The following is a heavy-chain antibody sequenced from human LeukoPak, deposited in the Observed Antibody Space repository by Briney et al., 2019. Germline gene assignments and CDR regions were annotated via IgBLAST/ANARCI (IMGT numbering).Heavy chain of an antibody. Sequence: GASVKVSCKASGGTFSNYAIIWVRQAPGQGLEWMGGIIPMFNEPKYAQRFQDRITIMADTSTGTASMSLSSLRYDDTAVYYCATTFQYDSGVLFATGIESWGQGTLVSVSS. J-gene: IGHJ4*02. CDR1: GGTFSNYA. V-gene: IGHV1-69*06. CDR2: IIPMFNEP. CDR3: ATTFQYDSGVLFATGIES. D-gene: IGHD3-22*01.